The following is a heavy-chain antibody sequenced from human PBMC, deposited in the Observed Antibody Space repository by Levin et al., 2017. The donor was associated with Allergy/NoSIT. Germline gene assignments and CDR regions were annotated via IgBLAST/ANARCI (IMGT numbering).Heavy chain of an antibody. D-gene: IGHD6-13*01. CDR3: ARLPNIAAAGKLGDRYGMDV. CDR1: GFTFSSYA. V-gene: IGHV3-30-3*01. CDR2: ISYDGSNK. Sequence: GGSLRLSCAASGFTFSSYAMHWVRQAPGKGLEWVAVISYDGSNKYYADSVKGRFTISRDNSKNTLYLQMNSLRAEDTAVYYCARLPNIAAAGKLGDRYGMDVWGQGTTVTVSS. J-gene: IGHJ6*02.